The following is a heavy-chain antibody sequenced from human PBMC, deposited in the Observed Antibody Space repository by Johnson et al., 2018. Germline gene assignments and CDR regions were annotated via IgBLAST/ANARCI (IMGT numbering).Heavy chain of an antibody. CDR1: GFTFSSYA. CDR3: ARAQGGDYLAEYFQH. Sequence: QVQLVQAGGRVVQPGRSLRLSCSASGFTFSSYAMHWVRQAPGKGLEWVAVISDDGSNQFYAESVKGRFTIPRDNSKYTVYLQMHSLKAEDTAVFYCARAQGGDYLAEYFQHWGQGTLVTVSS. J-gene: IGHJ1*01. V-gene: IGHV3-30-3*01. D-gene: IGHD4-17*01. CDR2: ISDDGSNQ.